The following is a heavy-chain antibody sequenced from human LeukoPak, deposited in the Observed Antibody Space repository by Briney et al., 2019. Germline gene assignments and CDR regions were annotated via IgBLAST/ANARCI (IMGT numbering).Heavy chain of an antibody. CDR3: ARTVFGAYNWFDP. V-gene: IGHV3-21*01. D-gene: IGHD3-3*01. J-gene: IGHJ5*02. Sequence: AGGSLRLSCVASGFTFSSYDMNWVRQAPGKGLEWVSSISSTSNYINYADSVKGRFTISRDNAKGSLYLQMNSLRVDDTAVYYCARTVFGAYNWFDPWGQGALVTVSS. CDR2: ISSTSNYI. CDR1: GFTFSSYD.